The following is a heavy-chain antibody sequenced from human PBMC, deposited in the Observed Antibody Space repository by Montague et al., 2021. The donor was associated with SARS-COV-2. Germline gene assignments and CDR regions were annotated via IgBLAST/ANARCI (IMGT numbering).Heavy chain of an antibody. V-gene: IGHV3-7*05. J-gene: IGHJ4*02. Sequence: SLRLSCAASGFTFSTFWMTWVRQVPGKGLEWVANIKQDGSEKYYVDSVKGRFTISRDNAKNSLYLQLDSLRAEDTDVYYCARGYASSGYQYWGQGTLVTVSS. CDR1: GFTFSTFW. CDR3: ARGYASSGYQY. D-gene: IGHD3-22*01. CDR2: IKQDGSEK.